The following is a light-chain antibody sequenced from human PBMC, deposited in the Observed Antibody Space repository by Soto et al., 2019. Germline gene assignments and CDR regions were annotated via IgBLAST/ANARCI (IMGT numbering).Light chain of an antibody. CDR1: SSNIGNNF. Sequence: QSVLTQPPSVSVAPGQKVTISCSGSSSNIGNNFVSWYQQLPGTAPKLLIYDNNKRPSGIPDRFSGSKSGTSATLGITGLQSGDEADYYCATWESSLSIGVFGGGTKVTVL. V-gene: IGLV1-51*01. J-gene: IGLJ2*01. CDR3: ATWESSLSIGV. CDR2: DNN.